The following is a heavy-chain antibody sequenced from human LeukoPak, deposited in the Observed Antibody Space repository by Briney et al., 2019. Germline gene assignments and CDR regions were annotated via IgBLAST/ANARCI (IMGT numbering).Heavy chain of an antibody. CDR3: ARARYYYGSGRSPAGYYYYYYGMDV. D-gene: IGHD3-10*01. CDR2: IYYSGST. CDR1: GGSISSSSYY. Sequence: PSETLSLTCTVSGGSISSSSYYWGWIRQPPGRGLEWIGSIYYSGSTYYNPSLKSRVTISVDTSKNQFSLKLSSVTAADTAVYYCARARYYYGSGRSPAGYYYYYYGMDVWGQGTTVTVSS. J-gene: IGHJ6*02. V-gene: IGHV4-39*07.